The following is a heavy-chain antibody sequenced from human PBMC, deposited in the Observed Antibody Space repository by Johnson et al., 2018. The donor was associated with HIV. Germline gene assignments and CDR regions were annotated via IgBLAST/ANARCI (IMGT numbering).Heavy chain of an antibody. J-gene: IGHJ3*01. CDR2: ISGSGGST. CDR3: AKDRRQGGSNPDAFDL. Sequence: VQLVESGGDLVQPGGPLRLSCAASGFTLGSYAMSWVRQASGKGLEWVSGISGSGGSTDYADSVKGRFTISRDNSKNTLYLQMNSQRVEDTALYYCAKDRRQGGSNPDAFDLWGQGTMVTVSS. CDR1: GFTLGSYA. V-gene: IGHV3-23*04. D-gene: IGHD1-26*01.